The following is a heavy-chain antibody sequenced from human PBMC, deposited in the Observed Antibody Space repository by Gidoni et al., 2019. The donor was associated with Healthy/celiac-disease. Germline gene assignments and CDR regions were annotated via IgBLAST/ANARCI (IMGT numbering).Heavy chain of an antibody. V-gene: IGHV4-59*01. CDR3: ARLTGGIVGATGDAFDI. CDR1: GGSISSYY. Sequence: QVQLQESGPGLVKPSETLSLTCTVSGGSISSYYWSWIRQPPGKGLEWIGYIYYSGSTNYNPSLKSRVTISVDTSKNQFSLKLSSVTAADTAVYYCARLTGGIVGATGDAFDIWGQGTMVTVSS. D-gene: IGHD1-26*01. CDR2: IYYSGST. J-gene: IGHJ3*02.